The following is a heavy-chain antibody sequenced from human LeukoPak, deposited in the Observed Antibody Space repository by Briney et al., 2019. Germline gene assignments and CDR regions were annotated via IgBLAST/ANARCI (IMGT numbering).Heavy chain of an antibody. J-gene: IGHJ4*02. V-gene: IGHV3-74*01. Sequence: GGSLRLSCAASGFTFGSYWMHWVRQAPGKGLVWVSFINTDGTDTTYAESVKGRFTISRDNAKNSLYLQMNSLRAEDTAVYYCARDPGYYYDSSGYSNHFDYWGQGTLVTVSS. CDR2: INTDGTDT. D-gene: IGHD3-22*01. CDR1: GFTFGSYW. CDR3: ARDPGYYYDSSGYSNHFDY.